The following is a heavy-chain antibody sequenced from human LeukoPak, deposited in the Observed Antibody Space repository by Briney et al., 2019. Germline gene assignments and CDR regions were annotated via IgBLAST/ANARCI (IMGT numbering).Heavy chain of an antibody. CDR1: GFTFSGFW. Sequence: PGGSLRLSCAASGFTFSGFWMHWVRQTPGKGLVGVSRINSDGSSTNYADSVKGRFTISRDNAKNSLYLQMNSLRAEDTAVYYCARSSRELGGYAPWELMPPFDYWGQGTLVTVSS. V-gene: IGHV3-74*01. CDR2: INSDGSST. J-gene: IGHJ4*02. D-gene: IGHD1-7*01. CDR3: ARSSRELGGYAPWELMPPFDY.